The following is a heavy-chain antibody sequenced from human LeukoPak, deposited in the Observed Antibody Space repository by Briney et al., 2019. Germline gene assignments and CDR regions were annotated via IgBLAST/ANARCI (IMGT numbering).Heavy chain of an antibody. CDR2: IYYSGST. Sequence: SETLSLACTVSGGSISSGDYYWSWIRQPPGKGLEWIGYIYYSGSTYYNPSLKSRVTISVDTSKNQFSLKLSSVTAADTAVYYCAIVRSQPSIVVAPGGAHKMDVWGKGTTVTVSS. J-gene: IGHJ6*04. CDR1: GGSISSGDYY. CDR3: AIVRSQPSIVVAPGGAHKMDV. V-gene: IGHV4-30-4*08. D-gene: IGHD2-2*01.